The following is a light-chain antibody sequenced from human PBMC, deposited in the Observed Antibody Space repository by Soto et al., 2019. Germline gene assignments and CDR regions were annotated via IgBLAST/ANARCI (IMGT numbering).Light chain of an antibody. CDR2: GAS. CDR1: QSVSSSY. V-gene: IGKV3-20*01. Sequence: EIVLTQSPGTLSLSPGERATLSCRASQSVSSSYLAWYQHKPGQAPRLLIYGASSRATGIPDRFSGSGSGTDFTLTISRLEPEDVAVYYCQQYGNSPRTFGPGTKVDIK. J-gene: IGKJ3*01. CDR3: QQYGNSPRT.